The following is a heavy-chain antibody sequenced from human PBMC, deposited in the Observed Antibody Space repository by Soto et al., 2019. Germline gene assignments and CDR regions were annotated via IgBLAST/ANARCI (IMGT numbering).Heavy chain of an antibody. CDR3: AKDNSNSSGYSHFAH. CDR1: GFTLRTSE. V-gene: IGHV3-23*01. Sequence: ACCLGLSRAACGFTLRTSEMTWVRQATGKGLEWVSTISSSGGSTYYADSVKGRFTISRDNSKNTLYLQMNSLRAEDTAIYYCAKDNSNSSGYSHFAHWGQGTLVTVSS. J-gene: IGHJ4*02. CDR2: ISSSGGST. D-gene: IGHD3-22*01.